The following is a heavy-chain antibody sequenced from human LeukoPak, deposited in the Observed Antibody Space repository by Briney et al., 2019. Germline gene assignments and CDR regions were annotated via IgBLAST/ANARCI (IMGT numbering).Heavy chain of an antibody. CDR2: ISAHTGTT. V-gene: IGHV1-18*01. D-gene: IGHD1-26*01. Sequence: ASVKVSCKASGYTFTSYGISWVRQAPGQGLEWMGWISAHTGTTNYAQKFQGRVTMTIDTSTSTAFMELRSLRSDDTAVYYCAKSGGSYDYWGQGTLVTVSS. CDR3: AKSGGSYDY. J-gene: IGHJ4*02. CDR1: GYTFTSYG.